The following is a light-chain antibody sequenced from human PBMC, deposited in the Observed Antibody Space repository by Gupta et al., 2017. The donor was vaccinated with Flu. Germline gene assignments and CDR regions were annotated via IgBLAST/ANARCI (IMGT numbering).Light chain of an antibody. Sequence: QSALPQPASVSGSPGQSITISCTGTSSDVGGYNYVSWYQHNPGKAPKLMMYEVSNRPSGVSNRFSCSTAGNTASPTTTGLQAEEEADDYCSSYTSSSTRVVFGGGTKLTVL. J-gene: IGLJ2*01. CDR1: SSDVGGYNY. CDR3: SSYTSSSTRVV. CDR2: EVS. V-gene: IGLV2-14*01.